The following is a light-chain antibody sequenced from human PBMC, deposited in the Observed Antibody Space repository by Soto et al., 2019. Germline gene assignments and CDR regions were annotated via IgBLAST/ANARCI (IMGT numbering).Light chain of an antibody. CDR2: SAS. V-gene: IGKV1-12*01. CDR1: QGLGVR. CDR3: LQVNSVPRT. Sequence: IPMTQSPSSLSASIGDTVTITCRASQGLGVRLAWFQQKPGQAPQYLLQSASTLQSGVPSRFSGSGSATEFIRTTDSLQPEDVAIEYWLQVNSVPRTVGQGTRVDLK. J-gene: IGKJ1*01.